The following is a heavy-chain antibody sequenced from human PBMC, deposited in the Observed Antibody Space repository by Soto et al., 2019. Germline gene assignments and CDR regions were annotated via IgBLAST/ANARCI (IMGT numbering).Heavy chain of an antibody. CDR3: SMRIQRWLRRINNGYSG. D-gene: IGHD5-12*01. V-gene: IGHV1-69*12. CDR1: GGTFSTYA. CDR2: IIPMFGTA. Sequence: QVQLVQSGAEVKKPESSVKVSCKAPGGTFSTYAISWVRQAPGQGLEWMGGIIPMFGTANYAQRFQDRVTITADESTNTVYMELSSLRSEDTDVYFCSMRIQRWLRRINNGYSGWGQGTLVTVSS. J-gene: IGHJ4*02.